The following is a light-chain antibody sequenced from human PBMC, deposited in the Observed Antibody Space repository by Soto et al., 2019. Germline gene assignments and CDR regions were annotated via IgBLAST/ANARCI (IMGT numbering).Light chain of an antibody. J-gene: IGKJ1*01. CDR2: WAS. Sequence: DIVMTQSPDSLAVSLGERATISCKSSQSVFSSSSSANHLAWFQHKPGQPPKLLISWASTRASGVPDRFSGSGSGTDYTLTISRLQAEDVAVYYCHQYYRTPWTFGQGTKADIK. V-gene: IGKV4-1*01. CDR1: QSVFSSSSSANH. CDR3: HQYYRTPWT.